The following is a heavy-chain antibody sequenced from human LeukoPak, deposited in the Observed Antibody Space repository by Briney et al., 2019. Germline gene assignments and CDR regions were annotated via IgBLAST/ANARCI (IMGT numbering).Heavy chain of an antibody. Sequence: GGSLRLSCAASGFTFSSYGMHWVRQAPGKGLEWVAFIRYDGSNKYYADSVKGRFTISRDNSKNTLYLQMNSLRAEDTAVYYCARDLYRIVVVPHYFDYWGQGTLVTVSS. CDR2: IRYDGSNK. D-gene: IGHD3-22*01. V-gene: IGHV3-30*02. CDR1: GFTFSSYG. CDR3: ARDLYRIVVVPHYFDY. J-gene: IGHJ4*02.